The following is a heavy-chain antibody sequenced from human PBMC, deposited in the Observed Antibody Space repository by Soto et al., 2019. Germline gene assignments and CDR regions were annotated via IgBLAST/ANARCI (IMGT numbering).Heavy chain of an antibody. CDR3: ARGNAFDI. CDR2: FMPILGAA. V-gene: IGHV1-69*01. J-gene: IGHJ3*02. Sequence: QLQLVQSGAEVKKPGSSVKVSCKASGGTFSSFTVNWGRQAPGQGLEWMGGFMPILGAANYAPKFQGRVTIIADESTNTGYMELSSLRSEDTAVYYCARGNAFDIWGQGTMVTVSS. CDR1: GGTFSSFT.